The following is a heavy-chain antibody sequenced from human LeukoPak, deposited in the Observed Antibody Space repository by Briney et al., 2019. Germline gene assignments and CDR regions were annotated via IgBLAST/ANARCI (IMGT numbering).Heavy chain of an antibody. CDR1: GGSFSGYY. J-gene: IGHJ4*02. Sequence: KPSETLSLTCAVYGGSFSGYYWSWIRRPPGKGLEWIGEINHSGSTNYNPSLKSRVTISVDTSKNQFSLKLSSVTAADTAVYYCASDWSLGYWGQGTLVTVSS. CDR3: ASDWSLGY. CDR2: INHSGST. D-gene: IGHD3-9*01. V-gene: IGHV4-34*01.